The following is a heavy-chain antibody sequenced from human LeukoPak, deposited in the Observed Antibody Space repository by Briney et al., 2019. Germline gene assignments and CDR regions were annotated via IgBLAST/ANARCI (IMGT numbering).Heavy chain of an antibody. V-gene: IGHV1-46*01. D-gene: IGHD2-21*02. CDR3: ARDFLDIVVVTASVYFDY. J-gene: IGHJ4*02. CDR1: GYTFTSHY. Sequence: ASVKVSCKASGYTFTSHYMHWVRQAPGQGLEWMGIINPSGGSTSYAQKFQGRVTMTRDTSTSTVYMELSSLRSEDTAVYYCARDFLDIVVVTASVYFDYWGQGTLVTVSS. CDR2: INPSGGST.